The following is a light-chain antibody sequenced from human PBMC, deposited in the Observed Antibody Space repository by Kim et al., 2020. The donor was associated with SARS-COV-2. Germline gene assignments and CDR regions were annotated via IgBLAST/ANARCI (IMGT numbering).Light chain of an antibody. CDR2: DAS. Sequence: PGERATPSCRASQSVSSSYLAWYQQKPGQAPRLLIYDASNRATGIPARFSGSGSGTDFTLTISSLEPEDFAVYYCQQRSNWPPWTFGQGTKVDIK. CDR1: QSVSSSY. J-gene: IGKJ1*01. V-gene: IGKV3-11*01. CDR3: QQRSNWPPWT.